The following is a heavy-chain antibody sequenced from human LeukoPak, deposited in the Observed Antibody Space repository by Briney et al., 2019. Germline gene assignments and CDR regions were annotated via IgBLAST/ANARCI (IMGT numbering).Heavy chain of an antibody. CDR3: ARVYYGSGSYSGDYFDY. CDR2: IYSGGST. V-gene: IGHV3-66*01. Sequence: PGGSLRLSCAASGFTVSSNYMSWVRQAPGKGLEWVSVIYSGGSTYYADSVKGRFTISRDNSKNTLYLQMNSLRAEDTAVYYCARVYYGSGSYSGDYFDYWGQGTLVTVSS. D-gene: IGHD3-10*01. J-gene: IGHJ4*02. CDR1: GFTVSSNY.